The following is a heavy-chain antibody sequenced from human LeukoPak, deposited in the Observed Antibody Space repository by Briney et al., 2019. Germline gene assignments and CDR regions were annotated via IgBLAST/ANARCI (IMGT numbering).Heavy chain of an antibody. CDR1: AFTVSGTH. CDR2: MYTGGTT. D-gene: IGHD3-16*01. CDR3: ANDEATSGGGLAS. Sequence: PGGSLRLSCAASAFTVSGTHMSWVRQAPGKGLEWVSAMYTGGTTYYADSVAGRFTVSRDNSKNTLYLHMNSLRVEDTAVYYCANDEATSGGGLASWGQGTLVSVSS. J-gene: IGHJ4*02. V-gene: IGHV3-53*01.